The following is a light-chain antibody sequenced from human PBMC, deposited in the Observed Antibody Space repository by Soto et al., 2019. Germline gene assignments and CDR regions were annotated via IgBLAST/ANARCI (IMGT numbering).Light chain of an antibody. Sequence: DIQMTQSPSTLSASVGDRVTITCRASQSITNWLAWYQQKPGKAPKLLMYKASSLESGVPSRFRGSGSGTEFTLTISSLQPDDFATYYCQQYSAYWTFGQGTKVDI. CDR1: QSITNW. CDR3: QQYSAYWT. CDR2: KAS. V-gene: IGKV1-5*03. J-gene: IGKJ1*01.